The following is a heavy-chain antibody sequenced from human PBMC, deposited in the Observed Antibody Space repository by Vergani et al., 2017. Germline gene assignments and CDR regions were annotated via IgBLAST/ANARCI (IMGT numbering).Heavy chain of an antibody. CDR3: TADLYLSSGYCCDY. J-gene: IGHJ4*02. CDR2: FEALADGGRI. V-gene: IGHV3-15*04. CDR1: GFISSSYW. D-gene: IGHD3-22*01. Sequence: EGQLVESGGDWVQRGGSLRLSCAASGFISSSYWMSWVRQVPGKGLEWVGRFEALADGGRITYGAPVKGRFSLSRDDSENRFYLHMNSLKVEDTGIYYCTADLYLSSGYCCDYWGPGTLVTVSS.